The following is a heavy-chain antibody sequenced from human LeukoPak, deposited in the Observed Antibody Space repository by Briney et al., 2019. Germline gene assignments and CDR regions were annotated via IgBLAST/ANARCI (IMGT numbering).Heavy chain of an antibody. V-gene: IGHV1-8*01. CDR3: ARGKIRYGSGSYYQRYYYFDY. D-gene: IGHD3-10*01. CDR1: GYTFTSYD. CDR2: RNPNSGNT. Sequence: ASVKVSCKASGYTFTSYDINWVRQATGQGLDWKGCRNPNSGNTGYAQKFLGRVTMTRNTSISTAYMELSSLRSEDTAVYYCARGKIRYGSGSYYQRYYYFDYWGQGTLVTVSS. J-gene: IGHJ4*02.